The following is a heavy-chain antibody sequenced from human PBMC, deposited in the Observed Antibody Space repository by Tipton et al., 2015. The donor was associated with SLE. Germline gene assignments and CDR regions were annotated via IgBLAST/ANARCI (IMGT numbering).Heavy chain of an antibody. J-gene: IGHJ5*02. CDR2: ISYSENT. Sequence: TLSLTCTVFGDSLISSGYRWGWIRQPPGKGLEWIGRISYSENTYYNPSLTSRVTLLLDMSKNQFSLKVSSVTAADTAVYFCARHRSGSSWLAPGGQGTLVTVAS. V-gene: IGHV4-39*07. CDR1: GDSLISSGYR. D-gene: IGHD1-26*01. CDR3: ARHRSGSSWLAP.